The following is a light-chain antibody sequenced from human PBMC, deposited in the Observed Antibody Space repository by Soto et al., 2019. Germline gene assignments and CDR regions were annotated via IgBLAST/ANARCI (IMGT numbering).Light chain of an antibody. V-gene: IGLV2-14*01. Sequence: QSALTQPASVSGSPGQSITISCTGTSSDVGGYKYVSWYQQHPDKAPKLIIFEVSNRPSGVSNRFSGSKSGYTASLTISGLQAEDEADYYCNSHTSGDFRVFGTGTKLTVL. CDR2: EVS. J-gene: IGLJ1*01. CDR3: NSHTSGDFRV. CDR1: SSDVGGYKY.